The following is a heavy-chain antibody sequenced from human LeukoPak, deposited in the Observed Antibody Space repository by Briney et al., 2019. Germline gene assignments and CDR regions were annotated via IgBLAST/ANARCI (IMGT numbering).Heavy chain of an antibody. CDR3: ARDQDGSGSYSY. J-gene: IGHJ4*02. CDR2: ISYDGSNK. CDR1: GFTLSSYA. Sequence: TGGSLRLSCAASGFTLSSYAMHWVRQAPGKGLEWVAVISYDGSNKYYADSVKGRFTISRDNSKNTLYLQMNSLRAEDTAVYYCARDQDGSGSYSYWGQGTLVTVSS. V-gene: IGHV3-30-3*01. D-gene: IGHD3-10*01.